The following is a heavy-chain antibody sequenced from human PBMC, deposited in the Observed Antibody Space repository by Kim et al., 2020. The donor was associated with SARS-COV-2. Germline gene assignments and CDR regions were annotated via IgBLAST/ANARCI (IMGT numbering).Heavy chain of an antibody. CDR3: ARGPAGNFEY. D-gene: IGHD3-10*01. J-gene: IGHJ4*02. V-gene: IGHV3-33*05. CDR2: VSGDRTKK. Sequence: GGSLRLSCAASGFTFSNYGMRWVRQAPGKGLEWVAVVSGDRTKKYYADSVKGRFTISRDNSKNTLYLEMNSLRAEDTALYYCARGPAGNFEYWGQGALVTVSS. CDR1: GFTFSNYG.